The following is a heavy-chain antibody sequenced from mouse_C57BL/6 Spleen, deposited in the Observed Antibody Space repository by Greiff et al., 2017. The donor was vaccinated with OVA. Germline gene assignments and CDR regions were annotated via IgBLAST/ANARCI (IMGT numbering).Heavy chain of an antibody. J-gene: IGHJ4*01. Sequence: DVMLVESGGGLVQPGGSLSLSCAASGFTFTDYYMSWVRQPPGKALEWLGFIRNKANGYTTEYSASVKGRFTISRDNSQSILYLQMNALRAEDSATYYCARSGSSYGYYAMDYWGQGTSVTVSS. V-gene: IGHV7-3*01. CDR3: ARSGSSYGYYAMDY. D-gene: IGHD1-1*01. CDR2: IRNKANGYTT. CDR1: GFTFTDYY.